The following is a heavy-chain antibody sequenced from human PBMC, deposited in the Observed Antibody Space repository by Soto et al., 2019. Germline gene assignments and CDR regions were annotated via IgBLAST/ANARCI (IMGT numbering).Heavy chain of an antibody. CDR3: ARVKVPAAILGAFDL. V-gene: IGHV1-18*01. J-gene: IGHJ3*01. CDR1: GYTFSTYG. CDR2: INPLKGDT. Sequence: ASVNFSCKASGYTFSTYGITWVRQAPGQGLEWMGWINPLKGDTNSAARFQDRLTMTTDTSTRTAYMELRSLTSDDTAVYYCARVKVPAAILGAFDLWGQGTVVTVSS. D-gene: IGHD2-2*02.